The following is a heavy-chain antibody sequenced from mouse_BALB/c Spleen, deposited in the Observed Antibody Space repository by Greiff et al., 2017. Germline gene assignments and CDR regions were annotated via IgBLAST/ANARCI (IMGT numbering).Heavy chain of an antibody. CDR2: IWTGGGT. Sequence: QVQLQQSGPGLVAPSQSLSITCTVSGFSLTSYDISWIRQPPGKGLEWLGVIWTGGGTNYNSAFMSRLSISKDNSKSQVFLKMNSLQTDDTAIYYCVRDRGGNYDYWGQGTTLTVSS. V-gene: IGHV2-9-2*01. CDR3: VRDRGGNYDY. J-gene: IGHJ2*01. CDR1: GFSLTSYD. D-gene: IGHD2-1*01.